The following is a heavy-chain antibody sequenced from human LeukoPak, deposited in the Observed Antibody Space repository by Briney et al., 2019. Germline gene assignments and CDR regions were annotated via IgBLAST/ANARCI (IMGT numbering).Heavy chain of an antibody. CDR2: INPDSGGT. J-gene: IGHJ4*02. D-gene: IGHD6-19*01. V-gene: IGHV1-2*02. CDR1: GYTFTGYY. CDR3: ARKVSSGNEFDY. Sequence: ASVKVSCKASGYTFTGYYIHWVRQAPGQGLEWMGWINPDSGGTSYAQKFQGRVTMTRDTSITTDYMELSSLKSDDTAVYYCARKVSSGNEFDYWGQGTLVTVSS.